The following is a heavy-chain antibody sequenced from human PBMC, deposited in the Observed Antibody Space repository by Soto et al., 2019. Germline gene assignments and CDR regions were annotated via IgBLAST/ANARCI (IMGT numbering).Heavy chain of an antibody. CDR1: GGSFSGYY. V-gene: IGHV4-34*01. Sequence: SETLSLTCAVYGGSFSGYYWSWIRQPPGKGLEWIGEINHSGSTNYNPSLKSRVTISVDTSKNQFSLKLSSVTAADTAVYYCASLAGYSYGPRGYYDYYGMDVWGQGTTVTVSS. D-gene: IGHD5-18*01. CDR2: INHSGST. J-gene: IGHJ6*02. CDR3: ASLAGYSYGPRGYYDYYGMDV.